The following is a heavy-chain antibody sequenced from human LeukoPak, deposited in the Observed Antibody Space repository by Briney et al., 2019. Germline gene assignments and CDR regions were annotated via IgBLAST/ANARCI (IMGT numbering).Heavy chain of an antibody. V-gene: IGHV3-7*01. J-gene: IGHJ4*02. CDR3: ARVDYTGNGNLY. CDR2: INEHGSKK. CDR1: GLTFSNYW. D-gene: IGHD4-11*01. Sequence: GRSLRLSCAGSGLTFSNYWMTWVRQVPGKGLEWVANINEHGSKKYYLASVKGRFTISRDDAKNPLFLQMNSLRPEDTAIYYCARVDYTGNGNLYWGQGTLVTVSS.